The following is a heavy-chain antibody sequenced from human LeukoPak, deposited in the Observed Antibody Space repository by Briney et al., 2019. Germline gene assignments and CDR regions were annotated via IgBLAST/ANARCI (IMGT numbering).Heavy chain of an antibody. CDR2: IYYSGNT. Sequence: PSETLSLTCTVSGASVITYYWTWFRQPPGKGLEWIGHIYYSGNTNYNPSLKSRVTVSTDTSKNQFSLKLTSVTAADTAVYYCARSSGYSDYWGQGTLVTVSS. CDR1: GASVITYY. CDR3: ARSSGYSDY. D-gene: IGHD3-22*01. V-gene: IGHV4-59*08. J-gene: IGHJ4*02.